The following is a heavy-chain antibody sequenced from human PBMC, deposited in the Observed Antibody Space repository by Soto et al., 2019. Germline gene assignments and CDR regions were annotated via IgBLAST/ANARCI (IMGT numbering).Heavy chain of an antibody. CDR3: ARHGSN. V-gene: IGHV4-39*01. CDR2: IYYSGIT. J-gene: IGHJ4*02. CDR1: GVSISNSSYY. Sequence: LSLTCTVSGVSISNSSYYWGWIRRPPGKGLEWIGTIYYSGITYYNPSLKSRVTISVDTSKNQFSLKLTSVTAADTAVYYCARHGSNWGQGTLVTVSS.